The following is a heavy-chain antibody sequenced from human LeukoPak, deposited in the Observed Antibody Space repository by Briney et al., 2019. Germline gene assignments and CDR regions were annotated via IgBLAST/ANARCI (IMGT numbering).Heavy chain of an antibody. CDR2: ISWNSGSI. J-gene: IGHJ3*02. CDR1: GFTFDDYA. Sequence: GGSLRLSCAASGFTFDDYAMHWVRQAPGKGLEWVSGISWNSGSIGYADSVKGRFTISRDNSKNSLYLQMNSLRPEDTALYYCAKVRIVGATYGAFDIWGQGTMVTVSS. V-gene: IGHV3-9*01. D-gene: IGHD1-26*01. CDR3: AKVRIVGATYGAFDI.